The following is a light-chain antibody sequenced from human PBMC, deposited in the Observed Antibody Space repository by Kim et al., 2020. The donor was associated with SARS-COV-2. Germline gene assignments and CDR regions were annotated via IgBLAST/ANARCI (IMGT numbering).Light chain of an antibody. J-gene: IGLJ2*01. CDR3: QAWDSSTVV. CDR2: QDS. V-gene: IGLV3-1*01. Sequence: VSPGQTASITCSGDKLGDKYACWYQQKPGQSPVLVIYQDSKRPSGIPERFSGSNSGNTATLTISGTQAVDEADYYCQAWDSSTVVFGGGTQLTVL. CDR1: KLGDKY.